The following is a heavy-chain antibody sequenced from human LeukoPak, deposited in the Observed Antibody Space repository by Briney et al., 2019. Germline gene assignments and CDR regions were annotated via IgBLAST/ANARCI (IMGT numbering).Heavy chain of an antibody. CDR3: ARDRGRYYMDV. V-gene: IGHV3-21*01. CDR2: ISRSSYYI. CDR1: GFTFSDYN. D-gene: IGHD6-25*01. J-gene: IGHJ6*03. Sequence: GGSLRLSCAASGFTFSDYNMNWVRQAPGKGLEWVSSISRSSYYIYYTDSVKGRFTISRDNAKNSLYLQMNSLRAGDTAVYYCARDRGRYYMDVWGKGTTVTISS.